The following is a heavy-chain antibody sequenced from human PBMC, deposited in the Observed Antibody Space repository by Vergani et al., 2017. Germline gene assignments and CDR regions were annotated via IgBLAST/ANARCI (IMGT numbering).Heavy chain of an antibody. CDR2: ISWNSGAV. V-gene: IGHV3-9*01. J-gene: IGHJ6*03. D-gene: IGHD2-8*01. CDR1: GITFWKFG. Sequence: EVDLVESGGGLAQPGGSLRLSCEASGITFWKFGMHWVRQGPGKGLEWVSGISWNSGAVDYADSVRGRFTISRDNSKNTLYLQMNSLRAEDTAVYYCARGGDCTNGVCFYYYMDVWGKGTTVTVSS. CDR3: ARGGDCTNGVCFYYYMDV.